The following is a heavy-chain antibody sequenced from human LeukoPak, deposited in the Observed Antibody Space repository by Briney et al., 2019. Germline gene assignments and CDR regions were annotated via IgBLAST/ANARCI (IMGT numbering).Heavy chain of an antibody. Sequence: PGGSLRLSCAASGFTFSSYAMHWVRQAPGKGLEWVAVISYDGSNKYYADSVKGRFTISRDNSKNTLYLQMISLRAEDTAVYYCAREGPSGDYVSGYGMDVWGQGTTVTVSS. J-gene: IGHJ6*02. CDR2: ISYDGSNK. D-gene: IGHD4-17*01. V-gene: IGHV3-30-3*01. CDR1: GFTFSSYA. CDR3: AREGPSGDYVSGYGMDV.